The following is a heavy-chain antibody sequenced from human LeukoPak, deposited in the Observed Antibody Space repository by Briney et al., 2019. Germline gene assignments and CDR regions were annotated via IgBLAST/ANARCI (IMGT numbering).Heavy chain of an antibody. CDR1: GFSFSSYW. Sequence: GGALRLSCAASGFSFSSYWMSWVRQAPGKGLEWVANIKQDGSEKYYVDSVKGRFTISRDNAKNSLYLQMNSLRAEDTAVYYCARGIRFLEPFDYWGKGNLVPVSS. J-gene: IGHJ4*02. D-gene: IGHD3-3*01. CDR2: IKQDGSEK. CDR3: ARGIRFLEPFDY. V-gene: IGHV3-7*03.